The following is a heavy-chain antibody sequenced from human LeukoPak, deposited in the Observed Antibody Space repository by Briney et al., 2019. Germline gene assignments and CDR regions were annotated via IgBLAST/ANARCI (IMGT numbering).Heavy chain of an antibody. D-gene: IGHD3-16*01. CDR3: ARSSAYYDYVWGSYRPRYYFDY. CDR2: IYYSGST. CDR1: GGSISSYY. J-gene: IGHJ4*02. Sequence: SETLTLTCTVSGGSISSYYWSWIRQPPGKGLEWIGYIYYSGSTNYNPSLKSRVTISVDTSKNQFSLKLSSVTAADTAVYYCARSSAYYDYVWGSYRPRYYFDYWGQGTLVTVSS. V-gene: IGHV4-59*01.